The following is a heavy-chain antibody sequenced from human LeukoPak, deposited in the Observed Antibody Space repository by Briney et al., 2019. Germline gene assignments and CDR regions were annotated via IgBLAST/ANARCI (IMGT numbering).Heavy chain of an antibody. V-gene: IGHV3-13*01. CDR1: GFTFSSYD. CDR2: IGTAGDT. Sequence: RPGGSLRLSCAASGFTFSSYDMHWVRQATGKGLEWVSAIGTAGDTYYPGSVKGRFTISRENAKNSLYLQMNSLRAGDTAVYYCASAGGGGDFDYWGQGTLVTVSS. CDR3: ASAGGGGDFDY. J-gene: IGHJ4*02. D-gene: IGHD3-16*01.